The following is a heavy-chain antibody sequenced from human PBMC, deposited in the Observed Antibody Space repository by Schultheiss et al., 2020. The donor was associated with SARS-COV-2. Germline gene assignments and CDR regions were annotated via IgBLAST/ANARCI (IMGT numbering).Heavy chain of an antibody. CDR1: GFTFSSYG. D-gene: IGHD6-19*01. V-gene: IGHV3-33*06. J-gene: IGHJ4*02. CDR3: AKDGGIAVVYYFDY. CDR2: IWYDGSNK. Sequence: GGSLRLSCAASGFTFSSYGMHWVRQAPGKGLEWVAVIWYDGSNKYYADSVKGRFTISRDNSKNTLYLQMSSLRADDTAVYYCAKDGGIAVVYYFDYWGQGTLVTVSS.